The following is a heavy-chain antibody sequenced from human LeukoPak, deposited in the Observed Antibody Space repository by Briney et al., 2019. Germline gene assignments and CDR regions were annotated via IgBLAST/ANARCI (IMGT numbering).Heavy chain of an antibody. D-gene: IGHD3-22*01. J-gene: IGHJ4*02. V-gene: IGHV4-59*01. CDR2: IYYSGST. CDR3: ASTVYYDSSGYYLDY. Sequence: GSLRLSCAASGFTFSNFGMHWMRQPPGKGLEGSVYIYYSGSTNYNPSLKSRVTISVDTSKNQFSLKLSSVTAADTAVYYCASTVYYDSSGYYLDYWGQGTLVTVSS. CDR1: GFTFSNFG.